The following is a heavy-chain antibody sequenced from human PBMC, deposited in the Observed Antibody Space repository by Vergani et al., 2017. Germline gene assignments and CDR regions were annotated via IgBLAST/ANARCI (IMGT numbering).Heavy chain of an antibody. CDR3: ARSGAARSGYYMDV. CDR2: INHSGST. Sequence: QVQLQQWGAGLLKPSETLSLTCAVSGGSFSGYYWSWIRQPPGKGLEWIGEINHSGSTNYNPSLKSRVTISVDTSKNQFSLKLSSVTAADTAVYYCARSGAARSGYYMDVWGKGTTVTVSS. J-gene: IGHJ6*03. D-gene: IGHD1-26*01. CDR1: GGSFSGYY. V-gene: IGHV4-34*01.